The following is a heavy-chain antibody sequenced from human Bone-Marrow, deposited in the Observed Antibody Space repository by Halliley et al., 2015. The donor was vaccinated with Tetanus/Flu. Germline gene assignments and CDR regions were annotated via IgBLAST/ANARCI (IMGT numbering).Heavy chain of an antibody. V-gene: IGHV3-48*02. J-gene: IGHJ4*02. CDR3: ARALLGYCSGASCPFDY. D-gene: IGHD2-15*01. Sequence: SAESVKGRFTISRDNAQNSIYLQMSSLRDEDPAVYYCARALLGYCSGASCPFDYWGQGTLVTVSS.